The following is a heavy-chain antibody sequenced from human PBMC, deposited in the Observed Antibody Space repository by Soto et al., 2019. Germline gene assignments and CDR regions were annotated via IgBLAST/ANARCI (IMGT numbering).Heavy chain of an antibody. CDR3: ARGQGSLWFGELFYYFDY. V-gene: IGHV4-34*01. D-gene: IGHD3-10*01. CDR1: GGSFSGYY. CDR2: INHSGST. J-gene: IGHJ4*02. Sequence: SETLSLTCAVYGGSFSGYYWSWIRQPPGKGLEWIGEINHSGSTNYNPSLKSRVTISVDTSKNQFSLKLSSVTAADTAVYYCARGQGSLWFGELFYYFDYWGQGTLVTVSS.